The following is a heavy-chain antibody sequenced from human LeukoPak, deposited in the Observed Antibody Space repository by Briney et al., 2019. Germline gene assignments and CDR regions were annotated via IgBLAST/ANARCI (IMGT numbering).Heavy chain of an antibody. Sequence: GGSLRLSCAASGFTFSDYYMNWIRQAPGKGLEWVSYISSSGRTIHYADSVKGRFTISRDNAKDSLYLQMNSLRAEDTAVYYCASAIVGTTTDYWGQGTLVTVSS. CDR3: ASAIVGTTTDY. CDR1: GFTFSDYY. CDR2: ISSSGRTI. D-gene: IGHD1-26*01. J-gene: IGHJ4*02. V-gene: IGHV3-11*01.